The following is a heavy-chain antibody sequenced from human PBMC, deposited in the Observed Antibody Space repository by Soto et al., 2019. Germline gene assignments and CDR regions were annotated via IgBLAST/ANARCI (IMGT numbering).Heavy chain of an antibody. CDR3: ARSRVRGGGTTDFFTY. D-gene: IGHD3-10*01. J-gene: IGHJ4*02. V-gene: IGHV4-31*03. CDR2: IYYSGST. CDR1: GGSISSGGYY. Sequence: QVQLQESGPGLVKPSQTLSLTCTVSGGSISSGGYYWSWIRQHPGKGLEWIGYIYYSGSTYYNPSLKSRVTISVDTSKNQCSLKLSSVTAADTAVYYCARSRVRGGGTTDFFTYWGQGILVIVSS.